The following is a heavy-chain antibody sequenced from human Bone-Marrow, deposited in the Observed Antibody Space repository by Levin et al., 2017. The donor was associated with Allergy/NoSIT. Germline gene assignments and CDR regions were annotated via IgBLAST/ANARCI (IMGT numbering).Heavy chain of an antibody. Sequence: GGSLRLSCGASGFTFSDYYMSWIRQAPGKGLEWVAFISNSGGAIYYADSVKGRFTISRDNAENSLFLQMNSLRAEDSAVYYCVAFYTTFWYVEGFDYWGQGTLVTVSS. D-gene: IGHD2/OR15-2a*01. V-gene: IGHV3-11*01. CDR1: GFTFSDYY. CDR2: ISNSGGAI. J-gene: IGHJ4*02. CDR3: VAFYTTFWYVEGFDY.